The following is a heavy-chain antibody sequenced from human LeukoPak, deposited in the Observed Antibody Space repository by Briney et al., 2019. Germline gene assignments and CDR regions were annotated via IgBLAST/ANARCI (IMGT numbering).Heavy chain of an antibody. CDR1: GFTFSSYA. J-gene: IGHJ4*02. V-gene: IGHV3-23*01. D-gene: IGHD1-14*01. Sequence: PGGSLRLSRAASGFTFSSYAMSWVRQAPGKRLECGSTIVDGGESTYYADSVKGRFTISRDNSKNTVYLQMNSLRAEDTAVYYCAKVLSGNQDYWGQGTLVTVFS. CDR2: IVDGGEST. CDR3: AKVLSGNQDY.